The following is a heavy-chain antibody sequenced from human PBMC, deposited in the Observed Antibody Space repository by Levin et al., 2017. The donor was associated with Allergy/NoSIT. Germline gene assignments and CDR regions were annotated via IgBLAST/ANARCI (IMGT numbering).Heavy chain of an antibody. Sequence: GGSLRLSCAASGFTFSSYAMSWVRQAPGKGLEWVSAISGSGGSTYYADSVKGRFTISRDNSKNTLYLQMNSLRAEDTAVYYCAKGRYYGSGSPGGDYWGQGTLVTVSS. CDR3: AKGRYYGSGSPGGDY. V-gene: IGHV3-23*01. CDR2: ISGSGGST. CDR1: GFTFSSYA. J-gene: IGHJ4*02. D-gene: IGHD3-10*01.